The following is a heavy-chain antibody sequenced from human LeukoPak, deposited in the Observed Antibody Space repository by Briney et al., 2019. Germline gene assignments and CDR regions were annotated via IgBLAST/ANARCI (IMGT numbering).Heavy chain of an antibody. J-gene: IGHJ6*02. CDR1: GFTFSSYS. D-gene: IGHD3-16*01. V-gene: IGHV3-21*01. CDR2: ISSSSSYI. Sequence: GGSLRLSCAASGFTFSSYSMNWVRQAPGKGLEWVSSISSSSSYIYYADSVKGRFTISRDNTKNSLYLQMNSLRAEHTAVYYCASGGSGKIFDYYYGMDVWGQGTTVTVSS. CDR3: ASGGSGKIFDYYYGMDV.